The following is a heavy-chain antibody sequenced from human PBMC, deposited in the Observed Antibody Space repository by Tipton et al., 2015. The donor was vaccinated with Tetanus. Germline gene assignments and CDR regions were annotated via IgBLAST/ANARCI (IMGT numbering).Heavy chain of an antibody. J-gene: IGHJ4*02. D-gene: IGHD4-17*01. CDR3: ARGLTATSDY. CDR1: GGSISNDNYY. V-gene: IGHV4-30-4*01. CDR2: MFYSGSA. Sequence: TLSLTCTVSGGSISNDNYYWSWIRQPPGKGLEWIGYMFYSGSAYYNPSLKSRITISMDTSRNQFSLNLSSVTAADTAVYYCARGLTATSDYWGQGTLVTVSS.